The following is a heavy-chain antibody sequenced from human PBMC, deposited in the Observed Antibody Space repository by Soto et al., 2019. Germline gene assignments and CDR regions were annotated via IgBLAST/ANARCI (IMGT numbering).Heavy chain of an antibody. D-gene: IGHD3-22*01. V-gene: IGHV4-59*01. J-gene: IGHJ4*02. CDR3: AGTYYYDSSGYYQEDY. Sequence: SETLSLTCTVSGGSISSYYWSWIRHPPGKGLEWIGYIYYSGSTNYNPSLKSRVTISVDTSKNQFSLKLSSVTAADTAVYYCAGTYYYDSSGYYQEDYWGQGTLVTVSS. CDR1: GGSISSYY. CDR2: IYYSGST.